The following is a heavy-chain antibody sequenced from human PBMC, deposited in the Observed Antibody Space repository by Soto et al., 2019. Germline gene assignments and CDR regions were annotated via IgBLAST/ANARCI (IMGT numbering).Heavy chain of an antibody. Sequence: GASVKVSCKASGYTFTGDYIHWVRQAPGQGLEWMGWINPNSGDTNYAQKFQGRVTITRDKSISTAYMELSRLTSDDTAVFYCAREFTSSSAWFDPWGQGTLVTVSS. V-gene: IGHV1-2*02. CDR1: GYTFTGDY. J-gene: IGHJ5*02. CDR3: AREFTSSSAWFDP. D-gene: IGHD6-6*01. CDR2: INPNSGDT.